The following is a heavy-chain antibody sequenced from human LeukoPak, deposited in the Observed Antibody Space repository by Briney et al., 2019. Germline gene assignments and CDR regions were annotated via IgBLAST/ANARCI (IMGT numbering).Heavy chain of an antibody. D-gene: IGHD3-22*01. CDR1: GFTFSSYG. CDR2: ISYDGSNK. CDR3: AKDGGSGSYMDV. V-gene: IGHV3-30*18. J-gene: IGHJ6*03. Sequence: GGSLRLSCAASGFTFSSYGMHWVRQAPGKGLEWVAVISYDGSNKYYADSVKGRFTISRDNSKNTLYLQMNSLRAEDTAVYYCAKDGGSGSYMDVWGKGTTVTVSS.